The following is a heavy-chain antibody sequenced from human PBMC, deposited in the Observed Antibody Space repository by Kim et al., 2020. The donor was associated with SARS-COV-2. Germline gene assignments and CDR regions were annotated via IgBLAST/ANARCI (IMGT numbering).Heavy chain of an antibody. D-gene: IGHD2-2*01. J-gene: IGHJ3*01. V-gene: IGHV1-18*01. Sequence: ASVKVSCKASGYTFTSYGISWVRQAPGQGLERMGWISAYNGNTNYAQKPLGRVTMTTDTSTSTAYMELKGLRSDDTAVYYCATSMGYCRSTSCYCAFDLWGQGTMVTVSS. CDR2: ISAYNGNT. CDR1: GYTFTSYG. CDR3: ATSMGYCRSTSCYCAFDL.